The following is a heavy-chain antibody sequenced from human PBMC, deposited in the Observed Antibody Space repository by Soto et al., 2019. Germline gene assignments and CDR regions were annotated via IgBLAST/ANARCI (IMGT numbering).Heavy chain of an antibody. V-gene: IGHV1-18*01. CDR3: ARLPRASGWYSAFDI. Sequence: ASVKVSCKASGYTFTSYGISWVRQAPGQGLEWMGWISAYNGNTNYAQKLQGRVTMTTDTSTSTAYMELRSLRSDDTAVYYCARLPRASGWYSAFDIWGQGTMVTVSS. J-gene: IGHJ3*02. CDR2: ISAYNGNT. CDR1: GYTFTSYG. D-gene: IGHD6-19*01.